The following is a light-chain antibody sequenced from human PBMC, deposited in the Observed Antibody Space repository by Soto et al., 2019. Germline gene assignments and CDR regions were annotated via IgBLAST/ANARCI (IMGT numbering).Light chain of an antibody. CDR1: QTVSSNY. J-gene: IGKJ3*01. CDR2: GAS. CDR3: HHYGKSPIYT. V-gene: IGKV3-20*01. Sequence: EIVLTQSPGTLSLSPGATATLSCRASQTVSSNYLAWFQQKSGQAPRLLIYGASTRATGIPDRFSGSGSGTDFTLTITRLEPEDFAVYYCHHYGKSPIYTSGPGTKVDFK.